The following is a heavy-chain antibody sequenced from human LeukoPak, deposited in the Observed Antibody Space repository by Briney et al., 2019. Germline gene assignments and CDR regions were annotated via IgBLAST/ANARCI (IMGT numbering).Heavy chain of an antibody. CDR1: GSTFSSYA. D-gene: IGHD1-1*01. CDR2: ISGSGSST. Sequence: GGSLRLSCAASGSTFSSYAMSWVRQAPGKGLEWVSAISGSGSSTYYADSVRGRFTISRDNSKNTLYLQMNSLRAEDTALYYCAKDHPNGYLYYFDYWGQGTLVTVSS. J-gene: IGHJ4*02. V-gene: IGHV3-23*01. CDR3: AKDHPNGYLYYFDY.